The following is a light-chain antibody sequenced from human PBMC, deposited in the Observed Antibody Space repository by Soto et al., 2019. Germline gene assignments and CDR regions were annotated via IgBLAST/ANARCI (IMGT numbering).Light chain of an antibody. CDR3: SSYTSSSTVI. J-gene: IGLJ2*01. V-gene: IGLV2-14*01. CDR2: DVR. CDR1: SSDVGGYIY. Sequence: QSALTQPASVSGSPGQSITISCTGTSSDVGGYIYISWYQQHPGKAPKFIIYDVRNRPSGVSNRFSGSRSGNTASLTISGLQAEDEADYYCSSYTSSSTVIFGGGTQLTVL.